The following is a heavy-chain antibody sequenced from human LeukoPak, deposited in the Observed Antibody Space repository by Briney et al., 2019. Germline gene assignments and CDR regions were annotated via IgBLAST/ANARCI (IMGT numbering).Heavy chain of an antibody. CDR2: IYYSGST. V-gene: IGHV4-59*01. D-gene: IGHD5-24*01. CDR3: ARARRRWLQGALLYYFDY. Sequence: ASETLSLTCTVSGGSISSYYWSWIRQPPGKGLEWIGYIYYSGSTNYNPSLKSRVTISVDTSKNQFSLKLSSVTAADTAVYYCARARRRWLQGALLYYFDYWGQGTLVTVSS. CDR1: GGSISSYY. J-gene: IGHJ4*02.